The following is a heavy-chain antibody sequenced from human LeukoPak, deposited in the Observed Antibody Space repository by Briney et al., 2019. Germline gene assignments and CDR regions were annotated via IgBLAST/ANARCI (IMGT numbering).Heavy chain of an antibody. V-gene: IGHV3-7*01. J-gene: IGHJ4*02. CDR1: GFTFTTYW. Sequence: GGSLRLSCAASGFTFTTYWMSWVRQAPGKGLEWVANIKQDGTEKYYVDSVKGRFNISRDNAKNSLYLQMNSLRVEDTAVYYCAKVAKYYYGSETYYFFEHWGQGTPVTASS. D-gene: IGHD3-10*01. CDR3: AKVAKYYYGSETYYFFEH. CDR2: IKQDGTEK.